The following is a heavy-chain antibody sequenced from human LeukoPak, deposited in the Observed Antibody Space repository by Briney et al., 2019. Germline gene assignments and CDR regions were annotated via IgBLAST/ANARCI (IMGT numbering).Heavy chain of an antibody. J-gene: IGHJ6*03. CDR1: GGSFNGYY. CDR2: INHSGST. CDR3: ARGRWIQLWYPLGMDV. Sequence: PSETLSLTCAVYGGSFNGYYWSWIRQPPGKGLEWIGEINHSGSTNYNPSLKSRVTISVDTSKNQFSLKLSSVTAADTAVYYCARGRWIQLWYPLGMDVWGKGTTVTVSS. V-gene: IGHV4-34*01. D-gene: IGHD5-18*01.